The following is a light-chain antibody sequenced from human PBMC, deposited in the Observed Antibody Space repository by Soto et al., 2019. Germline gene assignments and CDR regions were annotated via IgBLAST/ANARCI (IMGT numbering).Light chain of an antibody. CDR3: SSYTSSSICV. CDR2: EGT. Sequence: QSALTQPASVSGSPGQSITVSCAGTSSDVGGYNLVSWYQQHPGKAPKLIIYEGTERPSGISPRFPGSKSGNTASLTISGLQAEDEADYYCSSYTSSSICVFGSGTKVTVL. J-gene: IGLJ1*01. CDR1: SSDVGGYNL. V-gene: IGLV2-23*01.